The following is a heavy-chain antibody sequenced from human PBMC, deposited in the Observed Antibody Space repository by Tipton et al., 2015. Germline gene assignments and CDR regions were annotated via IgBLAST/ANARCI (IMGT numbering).Heavy chain of an antibody. D-gene: IGHD4-23*01. J-gene: IGHJ4*02. CDR1: GESFSKYY. CDR3: ARARGRHGGLFDS. V-gene: IGHV4-34*01. Sequence: TLSLTCAVSGESFSKYYWSWIRQSPGKGLEWIGEINDSGKSNYNPSLKSRVTISVDTSKTQFSLKMRSVTATGTAVYYCARARGRHGGLFDSWGQGTLVTVSS. CDR2: INDSGKS.